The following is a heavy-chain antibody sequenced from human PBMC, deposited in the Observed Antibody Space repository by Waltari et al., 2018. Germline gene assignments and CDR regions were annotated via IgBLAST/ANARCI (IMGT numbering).Heavy chain of an antibody. D-gene: IGHD5-18*01. CDR3: ARMGIQLWFLG. CDR2: INAGNGNT. Sequence: QAQLVQSGAEVKKPGASVKVSCKASGYTFSCYAMHWLRQAPGQRLEWMGWINAGNGNTKYSQKFQGRVTITRDTSASTAYMELSSLRSEDTAVYYCARMGIQLWFLGWGQGTLVTVSS. V-gene: IGHV1-3*01. J-gene: IGHJ4*02. CDR1: GYTFSCYA.